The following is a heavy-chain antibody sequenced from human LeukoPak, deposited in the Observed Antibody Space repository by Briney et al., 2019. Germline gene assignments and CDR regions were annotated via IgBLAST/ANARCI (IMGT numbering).Heavy chain of an antibody. CDR2: IKQDGSEK. CDR3: ARSDNYVWFDP. Sequence: PGGSLRLSCAASGFTFSSYWMSWVRQAPGKGLEWVANIKQDGSEKYYVDSVKGRFAISRDNAKNSLYLQMSSLRAEDTAVYYCARSDNYVWFDPWGQGTLVTVSS. CDR1: GFTFSSYW. V-gene: IGHV3-7*03. D-gene: IGHD3-10*02. J-gene: IGHJ5*02.